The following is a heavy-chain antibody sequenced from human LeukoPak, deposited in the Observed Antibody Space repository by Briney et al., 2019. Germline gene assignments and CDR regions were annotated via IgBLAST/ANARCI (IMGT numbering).Heavy chain of an antibody. V-gene: IGHV1-2*02. CDR3: ARARLPPYDAFDI. Sequence: ASVKVSCKASGYTFTGYYMHWVRQAPGQGLEWMGWINPNSGGTNYAQKFQGRFTMTRDTSISTAYMELSRLRSDATAVYYCARARLPPYDAFDIWGQGTMVTVSS. CDR2: INPNSGGT. J-gene: IGHJ3*02. CDR1: GYTFTGYY.